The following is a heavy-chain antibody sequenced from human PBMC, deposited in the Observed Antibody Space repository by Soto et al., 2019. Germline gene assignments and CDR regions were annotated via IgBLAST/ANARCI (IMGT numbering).Heavy chain of an antibody. CDR2: ISSSSSNI. J-gene: IGHJ4*02. Sequence: HPGGSLRLSCAASGFSFSTYSMNWVRQAPGEGLEWVSYISSSSSNIYYADSVKGRFTISRDNAKNSLYLQMNGLRAEDTAVYFCANLFGSSWTDDYWGQGTLVTVSS. D-gene: IGHD6-13*01. CDR3: ANLFGSSWTDDY. V-gene: IGHV3-48*01. CDR1: GFSFSTYS.